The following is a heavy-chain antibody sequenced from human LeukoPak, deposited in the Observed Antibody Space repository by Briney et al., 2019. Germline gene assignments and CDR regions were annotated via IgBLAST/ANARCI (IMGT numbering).Heavy chain of an antibody. CDR2: IYYSGST. V-gene: IGHV4-59*01. J-gene: IGHJ4*02. CDR1: GGSISSYY. Sequence: SGTLSLTCTVSGGSISSYYWSWIRQPPGKGLEWIGYIYYSGSTNYNPSLKSRVTISVDTSKNQFSLKLSSVTAADTAVYYCARAYCGGDCYFPFDYWGQGTLVTVSS. CDR3: ARAYCGGDCYFPFDY. D-gene: IGHD2-21*01.